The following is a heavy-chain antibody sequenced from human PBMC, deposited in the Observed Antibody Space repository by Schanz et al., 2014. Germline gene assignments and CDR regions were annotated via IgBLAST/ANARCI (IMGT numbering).Heavy chain of an antibody. CDR1: GFGFSTFA. CDR3: ARVALPGYSSPRDAFDI. CDR2: ISYGTSYI. J-gene: IGHJ4*02. Sequence: EVQLVESGGGLIQPGGSLRLSCAASGFGFSTFAMHWVRQAPGKGLEWVSSISYGTSYIYYAESVKGRFTISRDNAKNSLYLQMNGLRAEDTAVYYCARVALPGYSSPRDAFDIWGQGTLVTVSS. V-gene: IGHV3-21*01. D-gene: IGHD5-18*01.